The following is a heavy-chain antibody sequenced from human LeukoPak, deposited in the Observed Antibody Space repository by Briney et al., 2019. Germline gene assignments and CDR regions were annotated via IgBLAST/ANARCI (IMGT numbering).Heavy chain of an antibody. CDR1: GYTFTRYD. CDR2: MIPNSGNT. D-gene: IGHD2-15*01. J-gene: IGHJ4*02. Sequence: ASVKVSCKASGYTFTRYDINWVRQATGQGLEWMGWMIPNSGNTGYAQKFQGRVTMTRNTSISTAYMELSSLRSEDTAVYYCARAGGYCGRISCPYYFDYWGQGSLVAVSS. V-gene: IGHV1-8*01. CDR3: ARAGGYCGRISCPYYFDY.